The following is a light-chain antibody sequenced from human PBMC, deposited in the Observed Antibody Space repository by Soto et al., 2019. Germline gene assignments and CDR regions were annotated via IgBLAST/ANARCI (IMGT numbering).Light chain of an antibody. J-gene: IGLJ1*01. CDR3: CSYAGSYV. V-gene: IGLV2-11*01. Sequence: QSALTQPRSVSGSPGQSVTISCTGTSSDVGGYNYVSWYQQHPDKAPKLMIYDVSKRPSGVPDRFSGSKSGNTASLTISGLQAEDEADYYCCSYAGSYVFGTGTKDTDL. CDR1: SSDVGGYNY. CDR2: DVS.